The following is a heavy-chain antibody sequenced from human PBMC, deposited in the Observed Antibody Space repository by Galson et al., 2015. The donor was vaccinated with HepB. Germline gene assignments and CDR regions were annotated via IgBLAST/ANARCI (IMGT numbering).Heavy chain of an antibody. CDR1: GYSFTSYW. Sequence: QSGAEVKEPGESLKISCKGSGYSFTSYWIGWVRQMPGKGLEWMGIIYPGDSDTRYSPSFQGQVTISADKSISTAYLQWSSLKASDTAMYYCARRGYDYGGNDAFDIWGQGTMVTVSS. CDR3: ARRGYDYGGNDAFDI. J-gene: IGHJ3*02. CDR2: IYPGDSDT. V-gene: IGHV5-51*03. D-gene: IGHD4-23*01.